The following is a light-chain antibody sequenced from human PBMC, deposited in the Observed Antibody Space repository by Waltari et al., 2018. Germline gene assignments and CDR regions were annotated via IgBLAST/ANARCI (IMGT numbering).Light chain of an antibody. CDR1: QSVLYSSNNKNY. CDR3: QQYYSTPRT. Sequence: DIVMTVSRETLAVSLGERATINGKSSQSVLYSSNNKNYLAWYQQKPGQPPKLLIYWASTRESGVPDRFSGSGSGTDFTLTISSLQAEDVAVYYCQQYYSTPRTFGQGTKVEIK. CDR2: WAS. J-gene: IGKJ1*01. V-gene: IGKV4-1*01.